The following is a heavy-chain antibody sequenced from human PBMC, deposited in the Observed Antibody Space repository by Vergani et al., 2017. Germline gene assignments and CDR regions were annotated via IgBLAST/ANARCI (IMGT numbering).Heavy chain of an antibody. CDR3: AKLFRGWVLNY. J-gene: IGHJ4*02. CDR2: IQIVGSNQ. V-gene: IGHV3-30*02. Sequence: QVQLVESGGGVVQRGGSLRLSCATSGFALSNYVMQWSRQGPGKGLEFVAFIQIVGSNQNYADSVKGRFTLSRDFSKNTLYLQMNSLRTDDTATYYCAKLFRGWVLNYWGKGTQVMVSS. CDR1: GFALSNYV. D-gene: IGHD3-16*01.